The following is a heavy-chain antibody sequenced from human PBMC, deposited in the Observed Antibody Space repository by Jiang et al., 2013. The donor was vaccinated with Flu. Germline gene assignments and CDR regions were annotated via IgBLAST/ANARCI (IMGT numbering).Heavy chain of an antibody. V-gene: IGHV1-69*06. D-gene: IGHD5-18*01. Sequence: GAEVKKPGSSVKVSCKVSGGSFSSFPVNWVRQAPGQGLEWMGGSNPIFGTTDYAQKFQGRVTIIADRSTNTVYMDLRSLRSDDTAVYYCARGVGGYSYGYLLYWGQGTLVTVSS. CDR1: GGSFSSFP. CDR3: ARGVGGYSYGYLLY. CDR2: SNPIFGTT. J-gene: IGHJ4*02.